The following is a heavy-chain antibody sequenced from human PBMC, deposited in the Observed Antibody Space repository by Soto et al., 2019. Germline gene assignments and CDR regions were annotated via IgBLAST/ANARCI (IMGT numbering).Heavy chain of an antibody. D-gene: IGHD3-10*01. CDR1: GYTFTSYG. V-gene: IGHV1-18*01. J-gene: IGHJ4*02. CDR2: ISAYNGNT. Sequence: QVQLVQSGAEVKKPGASVKVSCKASGYTFTSYGISWVRQAPGQGLEWMGWISAYNGNTNYAQKLQGRVTMTTDTSRGTAYRELRSLRSDVTAGYYCARDERGVRGVIITQYHYWGQGTLVTVSS. CDR3: ARDERGVRGVIITQYHY.